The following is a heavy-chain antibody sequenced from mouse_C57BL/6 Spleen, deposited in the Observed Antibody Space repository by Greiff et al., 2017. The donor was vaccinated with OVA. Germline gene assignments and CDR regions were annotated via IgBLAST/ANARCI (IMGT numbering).Heavy chain of an antibody. CDR2: IDPANGNT. D-gene: IGHD1-1*01. Sequence: EVKLQESVAELVRPGASVKLSCTASGFNIKNTYMHWVKQRPEQGLEWIGRIDPANGNTKYAPKFQGKATITADTSSNTAYLQLSSLTSEDTAIYYCARGYYGSSYHFDYWGQGTTLTVSS. V-gene: IGHV14-3*01. CDR1: GFNIKNTY. J-gene: IGHJ2*01. CDR3: ARGYYGSSYHFDY.